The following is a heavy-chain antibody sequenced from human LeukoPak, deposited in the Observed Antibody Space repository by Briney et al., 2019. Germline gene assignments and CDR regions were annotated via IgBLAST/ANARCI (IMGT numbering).Heavy chain of an antibody. V-gene: IGHV4-34*01. Sequence: SETLSLTCAVYGGSFSGYYWSWIRQPPGKGLEWIGEINHSGSTNYNPSLKSGGTISVDTSKTQFSLKLSSVTAADTAVYYCARGRGVIRSLYGMDVWGKGTTVTVSS. CDR2: INHSGST. D-gene: IGHD3-10*01. J-gene: IGHJ6*04. CDR3: ARGRGVIRSLYGMDV. CDR1: GGSFSGYY.